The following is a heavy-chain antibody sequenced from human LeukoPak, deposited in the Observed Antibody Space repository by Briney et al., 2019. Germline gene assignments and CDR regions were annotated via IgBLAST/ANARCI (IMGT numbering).Heavy chain of an antibody. J-gene: IGHJ4*02. CDR3: ARGIDSYFDY. Sequence: PGRSLRLSCAASGFTFSSYSMNWVRQAPGKGLEWVSSISSSSSYIYYADSVKGRFTISRDNAKNSLYLQMNSLRAEDTAVYYCARGIDSYFDYWGQGTLVTVSS. CDR2: ISSSSSYI. D-gene: IGHD3-16*02. CDR1: GFTFSSYS. V-gene: IGHV3-21*01.